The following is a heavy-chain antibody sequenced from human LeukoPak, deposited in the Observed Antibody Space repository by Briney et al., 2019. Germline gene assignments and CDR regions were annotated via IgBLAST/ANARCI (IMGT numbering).Heavy chain of an antibody. J-gene: IGHJ4*02. Sequence: SETLSLTCTVSGGSISSHYWSWIRQPPGKGLEWIGYIYYSGSTNYNPSLKSRVTISVDTSKNQFSLKLSSVTAADTAAYYCARGPHYYDSSGYYYVGFDYWGQGTLVTVSS. CDR1: GGSISSHY. CDR2: IYYSGST. V-gene: IGHV4-59*11. D-gene: IGHD3-22*01. CDR3: ARGPHYYDSSGYYYVGFDY.